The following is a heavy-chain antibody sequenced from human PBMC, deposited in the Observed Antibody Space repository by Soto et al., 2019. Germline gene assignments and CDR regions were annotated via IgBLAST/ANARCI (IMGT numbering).Heavy chain of an antibody. J-gene: IGHJ4*02. D-gene: IGHD6-19*01. CDR1: GGSFSGYY. CDR2: INHSGST. V-gene: IGHV4-34*01. Sequence: SDTLSLTCAVYGGSFSGYYWSWIRQPPGKGLEWIGEINHSGSTNYNPSLKSRVTISVDTSKNQFSLKLSSVTAADTAVYYCARKSSGWYGIRKFDYWGQGTLVTVSS. CDR3: ARKSSGWYGIRKFDY.